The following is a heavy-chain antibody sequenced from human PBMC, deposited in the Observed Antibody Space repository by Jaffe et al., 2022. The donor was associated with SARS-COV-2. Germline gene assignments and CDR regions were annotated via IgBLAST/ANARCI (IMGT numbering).Heavy chain of an antibody. CDR3: ARDRSGYLSYMDV. CDR2: IYHTGST. J-gene: IGHJ6*03. CDR1: GGSTSTYY. D-gene: IGHD5-18*01. Sequence: QVQLQESGPGLVKSSETLSLTCIVSGGSTSTYYWSWIRQPPGKGLEWIAYIYHTGSTNYNPSLKSRVTISIDTSRNQFSLHLSSVTAADTAVYYCARDRSGYLSYMDVWGKGTTVTVSS. V-gene: IGHV4-59*01.